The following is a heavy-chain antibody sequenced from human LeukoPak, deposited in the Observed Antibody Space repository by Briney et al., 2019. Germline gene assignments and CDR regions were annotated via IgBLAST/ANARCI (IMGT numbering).Heavy chain of an antibody. Sequence: SETLSLTCTVSGGSISSYYWGWIRQPPGKGLEWIGSIYYSGSTYYNPSLKSRVTISVDTSKNQFSLKLSSVTAADTAVYYCARRGSGWYGEDYWGQGTLVTVSS. V-gene: IGHV4-39*01. J-gene: IGHJ4*02. CDR2: IYYSGST. CDR1: GGSISSYY. CDR3: ARRGSGWYGEDY. D-gene: IGHD6-19*01.